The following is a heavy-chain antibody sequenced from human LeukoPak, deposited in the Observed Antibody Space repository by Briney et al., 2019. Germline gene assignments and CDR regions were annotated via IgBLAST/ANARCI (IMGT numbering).Heavy chain of an antibody. V-gene: IGHV1-18*01. CDR1: GYTFTSYG. Sequence: ASVKVSCKASGYTFTSYGISWVRQAPGQGLEWMGWISAYNGNTNYAQKLQGRVTMTTDTSTSTAYMELRSLRADDTAVYYCARVHGHGDYVSWFDPWGQGTLVTVSS. J-gene: IGHJ5*02. CDR3: ARVHGHGDYVSWFDP. D-gene: IGHD4-17*01. CDR2: ISAYNGNT.